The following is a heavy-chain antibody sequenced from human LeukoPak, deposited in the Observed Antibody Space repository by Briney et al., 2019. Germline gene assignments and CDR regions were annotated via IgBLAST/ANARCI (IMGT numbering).Heavy chain of an antibody. CDR1: GFTFGDYS. CDR2: IRSKAYGGTT. Sequence: GGSLRLSHTASGFTFGDYSMNWVRQAPGKGREWVGFIRSKAYGGTTEYAASVKGRFTISRDDSKSTAYLQMDGLKTDDTAVYYCTRWITRSSLDYWGQGTLVTVAS. J-gene: IGHJ4*02. CDR3: TRWITRSSLDY. D-gene: IGHD2-2*01. V-gene: IGHV3-49*04.